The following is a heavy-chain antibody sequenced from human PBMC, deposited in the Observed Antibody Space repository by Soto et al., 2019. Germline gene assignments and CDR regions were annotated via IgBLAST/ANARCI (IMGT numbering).Heavy chain of an antibody. CDR1: GNSFTHYW. CDR3: VRPDSTGYYSH. Sequence: WESLTISCTCSGNSFTHYWIGWVRQMPGKGLEWMGIINPADSDTRYSPSFQGQVTVSADKSISTAYLQRGSLTASDTAIYYCVRPDSTGYYSHWGQGTPVTVSS. D-gene: IGHD3-22*01. V-gene: IGHV5-51*01. CDR2: INPADSDT. J-gene: IGHJ4*02.